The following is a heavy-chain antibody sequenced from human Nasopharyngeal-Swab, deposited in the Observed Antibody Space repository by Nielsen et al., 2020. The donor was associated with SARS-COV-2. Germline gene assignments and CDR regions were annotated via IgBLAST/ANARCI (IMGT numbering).Heavy chain of an antibody. CDR2: IKQDGSEK. V-gene: IGHV3-7*01. Sequence: GESLKISCAASGFTFSSYWMSWVRQAPGKGLEWVANIKQDGSEKYYVDSVKGRFTISRDNAKNSLYLQMNSLRAEDTAVYYCARDQYYDSSGHYYYGMDVWGQGTTVTVSS. J-gene: IGHJ6*02. D-gene: IGHD3-22*01. CDR3: ARDQYYDSSGHYYYGMDV. CDR1: GFTFSSYW.